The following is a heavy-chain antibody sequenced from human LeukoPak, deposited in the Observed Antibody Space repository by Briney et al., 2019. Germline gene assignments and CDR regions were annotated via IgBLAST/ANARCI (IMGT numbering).Heavy chain of an antibody. CDR3: AKDSGRLAALVRGVIPRNY. J-gene: IGHJ4*02. D-gene: IGHD3-10*01. CDR2: ISYDGSNK. CDR1: GFSFSNYG. Sequence: GGSLRLSCAASGFSFSNYGMHWVRQAPGKGLEWVALISYDGSNKYSADSVKGRFTISRDNSKNALYLQMNSLRPEDTAVYYCAKDSGRLAALVRGVIPRNYWGQGTLVSVSS. V-gene: IGHV3-30*18.